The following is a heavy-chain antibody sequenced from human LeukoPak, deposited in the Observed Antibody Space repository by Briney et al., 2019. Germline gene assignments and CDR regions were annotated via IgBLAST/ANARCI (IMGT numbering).Heavy chain of an antibody. CDR1: GFTFSDYY. CDR3: AKDPPLVAYYFDY. Sequence: GGSLRLSCAASGFTFSDYYMSWIRQAPGKGLEWVSYISSSDSTIYYADSVKGRLTISRDNAKNSLYLQMNSLRAEDTAVYYCAKDPPLVAYYFDYWGQGTLVTVSS. CDR2: ISSSDSTI. V-gene: IGHV3-11*04. D-gene: IGHD3-9*01. J-gene: IGHJ4*02.